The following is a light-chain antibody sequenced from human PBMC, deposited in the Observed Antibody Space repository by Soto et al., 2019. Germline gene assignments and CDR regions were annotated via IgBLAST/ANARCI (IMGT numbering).Light chain of an antibody. J-gene: IGKJ1*01. Sequence: TQSTATRSVSPGERATLSCTASHYIYSNVAWFQQRPGQAPRLLIYRASTRATGTPARFSGSGSGTEFTLTITSLQSEDFALYYCQQYHNLWTFGQGTKVDI. CDR2: RAS. CDR3: QQYHNLWT. V-gene: IGKV3-15*01. CDR1: HYIYSN.